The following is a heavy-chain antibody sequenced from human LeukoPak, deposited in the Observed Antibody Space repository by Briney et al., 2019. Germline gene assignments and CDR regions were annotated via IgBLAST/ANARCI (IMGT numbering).Heavy chain of an antibody. D-gene: IGHD3-22*01. J-gene: IGHJ4*02. CDR2: IIPIFGTA. V-gene: IGHV1-69*05. CDR1: GGTFSSYA. Sequence: SVKVSCKASGGTFSSYAISWVRQAPGQGLEWMGRIIPIFGTANYAQKFQGRVTITTDESTSTAYMELSSLRSEDTAVYYCARDRSYYDSSGFLDYWGQGTLVTVSS. CDR3: ARDRSYYDSSGFLDY.